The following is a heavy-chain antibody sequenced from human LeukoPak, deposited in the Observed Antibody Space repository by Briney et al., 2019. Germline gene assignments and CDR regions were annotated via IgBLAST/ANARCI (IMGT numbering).Heavy chain of an antibody. Sequence: GGSLRLSCAASGFTFSSYWMSWVRQAPGKGLEWVANIRQDGTEKYFVDSVEGRFIISRDNDKNSLYLQMNSLRAEDTAVYYCARGVAAAGSDFDNWGQGTLVTVSS. D-gene: IGHD6-13*01. CDR3: ARGVAAAGSDFDN. CDR2: IRQDGTEK. V-gene: IGHV3-7*01. CDR1: GFTFSSYW. J-gene: IGHJ4*02.